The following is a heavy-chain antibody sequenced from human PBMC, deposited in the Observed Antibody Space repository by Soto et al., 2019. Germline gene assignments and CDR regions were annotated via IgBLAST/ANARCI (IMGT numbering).Heavy chain of an antibody. CDR2: INQDGRNK. CDR3: ARELERVFDY. D-gene: IGHD1-1*01. V-gene: IGHV3-7*01. J-gene: IGHJ4*02. CDR1: GFTFSTYW. Sequence: GGSLRLSCAASGFTFSTYWMSWVRQAPGKGLEWVANINQDGRNKYYADSVKGRFTISRDNSKNTLYLQMNSLRIEDTAVYYCARELERVFDYWGQGTLVTVS.